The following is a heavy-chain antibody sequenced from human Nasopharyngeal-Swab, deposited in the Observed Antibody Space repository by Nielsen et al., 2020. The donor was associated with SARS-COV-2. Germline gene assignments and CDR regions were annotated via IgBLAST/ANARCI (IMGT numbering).Heavy chain of an antibody. V-gene: IGHV5-51*01. Sequence: GESLKISCKGSGYSFTSYWIGWVRQMPGKGLEWMGIIYPGDSDTRYSLSFQGQVTISADKSISTAYLQWSSLKASDTAMYYCARHRRATVDPENAFDIWGQGTMVTVSS. CDR2: IYPGDSDT. J-gene: IGHJ3*02. D-gene: IGHD4-23*01. CDR1: GYSFTSYW. CDR3: ARHRRATVDPENAFDI.